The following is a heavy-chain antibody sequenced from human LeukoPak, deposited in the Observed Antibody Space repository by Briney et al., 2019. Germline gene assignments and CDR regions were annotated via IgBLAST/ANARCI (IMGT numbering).Heavy chain of an antibody. CDR3: ARSTGGYSYGRYFDY. V-gene: IGHV4-59*01. J-gene: IGHJ4*02. Sequence: SETLSLTCTVSGGSISSYYWSWIRQPPGKGLEWIGYIYYSGSTNYNPSLKSRVTISVDTSKNQFSLKLSSATAADTAVYYCARSTGGYSYGRYFDYWGQGTLVTVSS. CDR2: IYYSGST. D-gene: IGHD5-18*01. CDR1: GGSISSYY.